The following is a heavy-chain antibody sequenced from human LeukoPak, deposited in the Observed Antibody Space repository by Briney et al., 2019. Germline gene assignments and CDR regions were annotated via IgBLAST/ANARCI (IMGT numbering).Heavy chain of an antibody. J-gene: IGHJ5*02. D-gene: IGHD3-9*01. CDR2: INSESGFT. CDR1: GYTFTGYY. CDR3: ARNFDMKGFDP. Sequence: SVKVSCKASGYTFTGYYMNWVRQAPGQGLEWMGWINSESGFTKYAQKFQGRVTMTRDTSITTVYMDLTRLTSDDTAVYYCARNFDMKGFDPWGQGTLVTVSS. V-gene: IGHV1-2*02.